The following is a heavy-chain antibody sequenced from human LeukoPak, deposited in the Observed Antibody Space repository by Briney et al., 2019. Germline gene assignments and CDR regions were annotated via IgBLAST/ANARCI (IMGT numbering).Heavy chain of an antibody. D-gene: IGHD3-9*01. V-gene: IGHV4-31*03. Sequence: SQTLSLTCTVSGGSISSGGYYWSWIRQHPGKGLEWIGYIYYSGSTYYNPPLKSRVTISVDTSKNQFSLKLSSVTAADTAVYYCARKREYYDILTGYYIGYFDYWGQGTLVTVSS. CDR1: GGSISSGGYY. CDR3: ARKREYYDILTGYYIGYFDY. J-gene: IGHJ4*02. CDR2: IYYSGST.